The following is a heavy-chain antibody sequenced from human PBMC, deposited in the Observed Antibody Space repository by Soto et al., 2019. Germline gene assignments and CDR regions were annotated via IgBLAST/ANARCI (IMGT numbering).Heavy chain of an antibody. CDR2: ISYDGSNK. CDR3: AKDRGRYCSGGTCYLFDY. CDR1: GVTLGRYG. J-gene: IGHJ4*02. D-gene: IGHD2-15*01. Sequence: RYARLACVASGVTLGRYGIQLVLLDPGKGLEWVAIISYDGSNKYYADSVKGRFTISRDNSKNTLYLQMNSLRVEDTALYYCAKDRGRYCSGGTCYLFDYWGQGA. V-gene: IGHV3-30*18.